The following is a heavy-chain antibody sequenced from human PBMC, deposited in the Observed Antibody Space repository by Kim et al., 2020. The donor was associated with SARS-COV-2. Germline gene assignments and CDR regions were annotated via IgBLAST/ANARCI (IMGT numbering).Heavy chain of an antibody. CDR1: GGSISSSSYY. D-gene: IGHD3-10*01. CDR3: ARHRGYYGSGGYYGPADY. Sequence: SETLSLTCTVSGGSISSSSYYWGWIRQPPGKGLEWIGSIYYSGSTYYNPSLKSRVTISVDTSQNPFSLKPSSVTAADTAVYYCARHRGYYGSGGYYGPADYWGQGTLVTVSS. CDR2: IYYSGST. V-gene: IGHV4-39*01. J-gene: IGHJ4*02.